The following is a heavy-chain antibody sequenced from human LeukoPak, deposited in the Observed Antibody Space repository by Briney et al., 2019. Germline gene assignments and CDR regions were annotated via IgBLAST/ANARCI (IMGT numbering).Heavy chain of an antibody. J-gene: IGHJ4*02. V-gene: IGHV1-58*01. CDR3: AAVGPILKAFDY. CDR2: IVVGSGNT. CDR1: GFTFTSSA. Sequence: SVKVSCKASGFTFTSSAVQWVRQARGQRLEWIGWIVVGSGNTNYAQKFQERVTITGDMSTSTAYMELSSLRSEDTAVYYCAAVGPILKAFDYWGQGTLVTVSS.